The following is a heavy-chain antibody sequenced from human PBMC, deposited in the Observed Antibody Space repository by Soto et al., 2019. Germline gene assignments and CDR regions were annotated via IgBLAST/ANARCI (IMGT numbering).Heavy chain of an antibody. Sequence: SETLSLTCAVSGGSISSGGYSWSWIRQPPGKGLEWIGYIYHSGSTYYNPSLKSRVTISVDRSKNQFSLKLSSVTAADTAVYYCARMAGSGWYYFDYWGQGTLVTVSS. CDR3: ARMAGSGWYYFDY. CDR2: IYHSGST. J-gene: IGHJ4*02. CDR1: GGSISSGGYS. V-gene: IGHV4-30-2*02. D-gene: IGHD6-19*01.